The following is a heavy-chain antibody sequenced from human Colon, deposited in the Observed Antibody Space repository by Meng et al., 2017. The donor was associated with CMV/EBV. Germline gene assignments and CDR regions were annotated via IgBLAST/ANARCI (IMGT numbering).Heavy chain of an antibody. Sequence: ASVKVSCKASGYTLPGYAMYWVRQAPGQGLEWLGWVNPDIKTARYSQKFEGRVTMTTNSSTNTVYMDLIGLTSEDTAVYYCARGPRSGWQPDWGQGTLVTVSS. CDR2: VNPDIKTA. CDR1: GYTLPGYA. V-gene: IGHV1-8*01. J-gene: IGHJ1*01. D-gene: IGHD6-19*01. CDR3: ARGPRSGWQPD.